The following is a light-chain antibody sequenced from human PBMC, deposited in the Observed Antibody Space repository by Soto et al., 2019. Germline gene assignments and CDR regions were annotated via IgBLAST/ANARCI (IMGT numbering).Light chain of an antibody. CDR1: QDISNY. CDR2: DAS. Sequence: DIQMTQSPSSLSASVGDRVTISCQASQDISNYLNWYQHKEGKAPKLLIYDASNLETGVPSRFSGSGPGTDFTLTISSLQPEDIATYYCQKYDSLPLTFGPGTKVDIK. V-gene: IGKV1-33*01. J-gene: IGKJ3*01. CDR3: QKYDSLPLT.